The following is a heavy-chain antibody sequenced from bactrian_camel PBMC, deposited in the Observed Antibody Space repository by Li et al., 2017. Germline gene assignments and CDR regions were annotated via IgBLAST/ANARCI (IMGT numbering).Heavy chain of an antibody. CDR3: AAVIQCRADWNETGTYNY. CDR1: RYSYTSYC. V-gene: IGHV3-3*01. J-gene: IGHJ4*01. Sequence: HVQLVESGGGSVRPGESLKLTCKDLRYSYTSYCMGWFRQAPGKERERVAAIRRYSGTTFYADSVKGRFTISQDNAKTTLYLQMNSLKPEDTAVYYCAAVIQCRADWNETGTYNYWGQGTQVTVS. CDR2: IRRYSGTT. D-gene: IGHD8*01.